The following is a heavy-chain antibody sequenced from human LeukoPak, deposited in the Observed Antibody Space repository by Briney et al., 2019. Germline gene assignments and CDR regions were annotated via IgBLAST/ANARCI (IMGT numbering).Heavy chain of an antibody. Sequence: PGGSLRLSCAASGFTFSSYAMSWVRQAPGKGLEWVSAISGSGGSTYYADSVKGRFTISRDNSKSTLYLQMNSLRAEDTAVYYCAKDRFTIFGVVPLFDPWGQGTLVTVSS. D-gene: IGHD3-3*01. CDR1: GFTFSSYA. CDR2: ISGSGGST. V-gene: IGHV3-23*01. CDR3: AKDRFTIFGVVPLFDP. J-gene: IGHJ5*02.